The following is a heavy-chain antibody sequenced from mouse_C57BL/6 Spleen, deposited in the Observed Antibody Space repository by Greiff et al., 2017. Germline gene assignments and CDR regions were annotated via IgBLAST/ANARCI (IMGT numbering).Heavy chain of an antibody. CDR3: TREGEYYAMDY. V-gene: IGHV1-15*01. J-gene: IGHJ4*01. Sequence: QVHVKQSGAELVRPGASVTLSCKASGYTFTDYEMHWVKQTPVHGLEWIGAIDPETGGTAYNQKFKGKAILTADKSSSTAYMELRSLTSEDSAVYYCTREGEYYAMDYWGQGTSVTVSS. CDR2: IDPETGGT. CDR1: GYTFTDYE.